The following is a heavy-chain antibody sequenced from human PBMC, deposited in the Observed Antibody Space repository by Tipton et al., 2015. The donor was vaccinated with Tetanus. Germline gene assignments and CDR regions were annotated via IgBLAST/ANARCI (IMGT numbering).Heavy chain of an antibody. V-gene: IGHV3-30*18. D-gene: IGHD3-10*01. CDR1: EFSFSSYA. CDR2: ISFDGINK. Sequence: SLRLSCAASEFSFSSYAMTWVRQAPGKGLEWVAVISFDGINKYSADSVKGRFTVSRDNSNNTVYLQMNSLRLEDTAVYYCAKDLVFRVQRPRLHGMDVWGQGTTVTVSS. J-gene: IGHJ6*02. CDR3: AKDLVFRVQRPRLHGMDV.